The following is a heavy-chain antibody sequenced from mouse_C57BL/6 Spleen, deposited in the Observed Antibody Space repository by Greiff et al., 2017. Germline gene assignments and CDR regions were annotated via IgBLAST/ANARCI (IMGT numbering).Heavy chain of an antibody. V-gene: IGHV1-5*01. CDR3: TREEGLRYYYAMDY. CDR2: IYPGNSDT. D-gene: IGHD2-4*01. Sequence: EVQLQQSGTVLARPGASVKMSCKTSGYTFTSYWMHWVKQRPGQGLEWIGAIYPGNSDTSYNQKFKGKAKLTAVTSASTAYMELSSLTNEDSAVYYCTREEGLRYYYAMDYWGQGTSVTVSS. CDR1: GYTFTSYW. J-gene: IGHJ4*01.